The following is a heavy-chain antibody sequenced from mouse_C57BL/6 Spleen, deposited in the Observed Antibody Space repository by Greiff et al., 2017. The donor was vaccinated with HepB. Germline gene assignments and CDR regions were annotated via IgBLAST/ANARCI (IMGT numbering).Heavy chain of an antibody. CDR2: ISSGGDYI. D-gene: IGHD6-1*01. CDR1: GFTFSSYA. Sequence: EVQVVESGEGLVKPGGSLKLSCAASGFTFSSYAMPWVRQTPEKRLEWVAYISSGGDYIYYADTVKGRFTISRDNARNTLYPQMSSLKSEDTAMYYCTRDKAAHFDYWGQGTTLTVSA. J-gene: IGHJ2*01. CDR3: TRDKAAHFDY. V-gene: IGHV5-9-1*02.